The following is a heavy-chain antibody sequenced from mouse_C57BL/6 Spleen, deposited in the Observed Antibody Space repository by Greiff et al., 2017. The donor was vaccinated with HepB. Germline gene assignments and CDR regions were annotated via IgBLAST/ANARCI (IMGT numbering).Heavy chain of an antibody. CDR3: TGCDYAWYFDV. D-gene: IGHD2-4*01. V-gene: IGHV6-3*01. CDR2: IRLKSDNYAT. CDR1: GFTFSNYW. J-gene: IGHJ1*03. Sequence: EVKLMESGGGLVQPGGSMKLSCVASGFTFSNYWMNWVRQSPEKGLEWVAQIRLKSDNYATHYAESVKGRFTISRDDTKSSVYLQMNNLRAEDTGIYYCTGCDYAWYFDVWGTGTTVTVSS.